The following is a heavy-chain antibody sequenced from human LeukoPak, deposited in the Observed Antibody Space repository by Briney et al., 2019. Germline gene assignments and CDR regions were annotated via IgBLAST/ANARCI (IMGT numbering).Heavy chain of an antibody. V-gene: IGHV3-9*01. CDR1: GFTFDDYA. J-gene: IGHJ4*02. CDR3: AKDRGSSGSYMYFDY. Sequence: LRLSCAASGFTFDDYAMHWVRQAPGKGLEWVSGISWNSGSIGSADSVKGRFTISRDNAKNSLYLQMNSLRAEDTALHYCAKDRGSSGSYMYFDYWGQGTLVTVSS. D-gene: IGHD1-26*01. CDR2: ISWNSGSI.